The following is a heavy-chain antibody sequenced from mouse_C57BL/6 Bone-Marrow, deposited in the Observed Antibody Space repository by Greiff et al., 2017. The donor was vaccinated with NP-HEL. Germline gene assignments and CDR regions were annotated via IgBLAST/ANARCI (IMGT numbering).Heavy chain of an antibody. CDR1: GFTFTDYY. D-gene: IGHD2-4*01. CDR2: IRNKANGYTT. CDR3: ARSPYDYDGGYAMDY. Sequence: EVQGVESGGGLVQPGGSLSLSCAASGFTFTDYYMSWVRQPPGKALEWLGFIRNKANGYTTEYSASVKGRFTISRDNSQSILYLQMNALRAKDSATYYCARSPYDYDGGYAMDYWGQGTSVTVSS. V-gene: IGHV7-3*01. J-gene: IGHJ4*01.